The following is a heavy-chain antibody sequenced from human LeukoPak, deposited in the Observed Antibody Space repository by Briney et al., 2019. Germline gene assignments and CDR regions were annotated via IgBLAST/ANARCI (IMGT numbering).Heavy chain of an antibody. Sequence: PGGSLRLSCAASGFTFSSYSMNWVRQAPGKGLEWVSSISSSSSYIYYADSVKGRFTISRDNAKNSLYLQMNSLRAEDTAVYYCAKRGGIEVVPAATLNWGQRTLVTVSS. V-gene: IGHV3-21*04. CDR3: AKRGGIEVVPAATLN. CDR2: ISSSSSYI. D-gene: IGHD2-2*01. J-gene: IGHJ4*02. CDR1: GFTFSSYS.